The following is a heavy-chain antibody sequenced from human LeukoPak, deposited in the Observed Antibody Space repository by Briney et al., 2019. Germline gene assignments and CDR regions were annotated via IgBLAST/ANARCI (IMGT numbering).Heavy chain of an antibody. CDR1: GGSIGSYY. V-gene: IGHV4-4*07. J-gene: IGHJ4*02. Sequence: SETLSLTCSVSGGSIGSYYWSWIRQPAGKGLEWIGRIYSSGITNYNPSLKSRVTMSVDTSKNQLSLKLNSVTAADTAFYYCARVRSGSYYFDYWGQGTLVTVSS. CDR2: IYSSGIT. D-gene: IGHD1-26*01. CDR3: ARVRSGSYYFDY.